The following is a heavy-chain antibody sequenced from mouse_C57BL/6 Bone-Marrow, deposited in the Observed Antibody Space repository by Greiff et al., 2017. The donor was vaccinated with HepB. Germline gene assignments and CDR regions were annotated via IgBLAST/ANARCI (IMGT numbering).Heavy chain of an antibody. D-gene: IGHD1-1*02. J-gene: IGHJ1*03. CDR1: GYTFTDYN. V-gene: IGHV1-18*01. Sequence: EVKLMESGPELVKPGASVKIPCKASGYTFTDYNIDWVKQSHGKSLEWIGDINPNNGGTIYNQKFKGKATLTVDKSSSTAYMELRSLTSEDTAVYYCARRDYRYFDVWGTGTTVTVSS. CDR3: ARRDYRYFDV. CDR2: INPNNGGT.